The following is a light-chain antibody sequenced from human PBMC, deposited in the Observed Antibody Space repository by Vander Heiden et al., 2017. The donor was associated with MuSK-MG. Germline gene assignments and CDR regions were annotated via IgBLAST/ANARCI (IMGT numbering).Light chain of an antibody. J-gene: IGKJ3*01. CDR1: QSVLYSSNNKNY. CDR2: WAS. CDR3: QQYYSTPFT. Sequence: DIVMTQSPDSLAVSLGERATINCKSSQSVLYSSNNKNYLAWYQHKPGQPPKLVIYWASTRESGVPDRFSGSGSGTDFTLTISSLQAEYVAVYYCQQYYSTPFTFGPGTKVDIK. V-gene: IGKV4-1*01.